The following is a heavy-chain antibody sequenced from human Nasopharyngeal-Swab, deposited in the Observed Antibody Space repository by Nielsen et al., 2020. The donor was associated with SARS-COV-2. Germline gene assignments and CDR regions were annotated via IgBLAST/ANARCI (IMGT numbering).Heavy chain of an antibody. D-gene: IGHD1-14*01. CDR2: ISHDSRTT. CDR3: ARDKNPTVFDF. CDR1: GFTFSDYS. J-gene: IGHJ4*02. V-gene: IGHV3-48*01. Sequence: GESLKISCAASGFTFSDYSMIWVRQAPGKGLEWRSYISHDSRTTVYADSVKGRFTISRDNAKTSLFLQMNSLRAEDTAFYFCARDKNPTVFDFWCQGTLITVSS.